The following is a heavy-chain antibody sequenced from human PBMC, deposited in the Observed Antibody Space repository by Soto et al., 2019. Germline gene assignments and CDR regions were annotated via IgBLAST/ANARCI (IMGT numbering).Heavy chain of an antibody. CDR1: GFTFCSYA. CDR3: ARDPTTAMVFDY. CDR2: ISYDGSNK. D-gene: IGHD5-18*01. V-gene: IGHV3-30-3*01. J-gene: IGHJ4*02. Sequence: GGSLRLSCAASGFTFCSYAMHWVRQAPGKGLEWVAVISYDGSNKYYADSVKGRFTISRDNSKSTLYLQMNSLRAEDTAVYYCARDPTTAMVFDYWGQGTLVTVSS.